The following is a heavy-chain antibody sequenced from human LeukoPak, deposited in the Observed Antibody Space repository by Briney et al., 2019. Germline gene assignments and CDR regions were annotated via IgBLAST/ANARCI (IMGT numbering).Heavy chain of an antibody. V-gene: IGHV1-3*01. Sequence: ASVKVSCKASGYTFTSYAMHWVRQAPGQSLEWMGWINADNGDTKSSRNFQGRVTITRDTSASTTYMELSSLRSEDTAVYYCAIHEYSSSRFHPWGQGTLVTVSS. J-gene: IGHJ5*02. CDR3: AIHEYSSSRFHP. CDR2: INADNGDT. CDR1: GYTFTSYA. D-gene: IGHD6-6*01.